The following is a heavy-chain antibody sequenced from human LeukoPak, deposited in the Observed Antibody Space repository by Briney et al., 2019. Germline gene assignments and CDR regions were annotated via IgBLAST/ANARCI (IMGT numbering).Heavy chain of an antibody. V-gene: IGHV3-73*01. CDR2: IRSKANSYAT. J-gene: IGHJ5*02. D-gene: IGHD2-2*01. CDR3: TRYCSSTSCQPKSWFDP. Sequence: PGRSLRLSCAASGFTFSGSAMHWVRQASGKGLEWVGRIRSKANSYATAYAASVKGRFTISRDDSKSTAYLQMNSLKTEDTAVYYCTRYCSSTSCQPKSWFDPWGQGTLVTVSS. CDR1: GFTFSGSA.